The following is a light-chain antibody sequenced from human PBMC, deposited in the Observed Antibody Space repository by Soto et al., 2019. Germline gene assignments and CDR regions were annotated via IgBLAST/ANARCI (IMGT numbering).Light chain of an antibody. CDR3: QLSENHPLYSVGPLYT. J-gene: IGKJ2*01. Sequence: DIQMTQSPSSLSASVGDRVTITCQASQDISIYLNWYQQKPGKAPELLIYDATSLQTGVPSRLSGSGSETNFTLTIRSLHPEDITTYYDQLSENHPLYSVGPLYTFGPGTKLEIK. CDR1: QDISIY. CDR2: DAT. V-gene: IGKV1-33*01.